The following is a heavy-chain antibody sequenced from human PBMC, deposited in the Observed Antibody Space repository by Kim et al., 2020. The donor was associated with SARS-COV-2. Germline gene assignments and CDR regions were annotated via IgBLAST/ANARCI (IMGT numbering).Heavy chain of an antibody. V-gene: IGHV1-46*01. J-gene: IGHJ4*02. Sequence: QKFQGRITMTKDTSTSTFYMELSSLRSEDTAVYYCARGGVVATTRTFGDYWGQGTLVTVSS. CDR3: ARGGVVATTRTFGDY. D-gene: IGHD2-15*01.